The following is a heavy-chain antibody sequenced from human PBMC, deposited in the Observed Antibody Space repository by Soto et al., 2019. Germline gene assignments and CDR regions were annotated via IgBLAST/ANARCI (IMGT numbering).Heavy chain of an antibody. CDR2: ISSTTNYI. CDR1: GVTFTRYS. J-gene: IGHJ4*02. CDR3: ARESEDLTSNFDY. Sequence: PGGSLRVSCSASGVTFTRYSMNWVRQAPGKGLEWVSSISSTTNYIYYGDSMKGRFTISRDNAKNSLYPEMNSLRAEDTAVYYCARESEDLTSNFDYWGQGTLVPVSS. V-gene: IGHV3-21*06.